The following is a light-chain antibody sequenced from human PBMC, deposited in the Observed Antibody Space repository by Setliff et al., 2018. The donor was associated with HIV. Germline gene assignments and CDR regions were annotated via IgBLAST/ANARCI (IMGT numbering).Light chain of an antibody. CDR3: CSYARISTYV. V-gene: IGLV2-23*02. CDR2: EVT. Sequence: QSALAQPASVSGSPGQSITISCTGTSSDVGSYNLVSWYQQHPGKAPKLIISEVTKRPSGVSNRFSGSKSGNTASLTISGLQAEDEADYYCCSYARISTYVFGTGTQLTVL. J-gene: IGLJ1*01. CDR1: SSDVGSYNL.